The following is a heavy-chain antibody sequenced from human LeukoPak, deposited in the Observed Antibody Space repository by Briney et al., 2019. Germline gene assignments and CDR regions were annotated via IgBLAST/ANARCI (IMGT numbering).Heavy chain of an antibody. V-gene: IGHV4-38-2*02. Sequence: SETLSLACTVSGYSISTGYYSDWIRQPPGKGLEWIGTFYHGGSTYYNPSLKSRVTISVDTSKNQFSLKLSSVTAADTAVYYCARVIPLITMIVDWGQGTLVTVSS. J-gene: IGHJ4*02. CDR3: ARVIPLITMIVD. CDR1: GYSISTGYY. CDR2: FYHGGST. D-gene: IGHD3-22*01.